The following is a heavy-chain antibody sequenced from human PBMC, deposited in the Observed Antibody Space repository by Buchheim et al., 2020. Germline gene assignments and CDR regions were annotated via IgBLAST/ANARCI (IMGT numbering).Heavy chain of an antibody. Sequence: EVQLVESGGGLVQPGGSLRLSCAASGFTFSSYWMSWVRQAPGKGLEWVANIKQDGSEKYYVDSVKGQFTISRDNAKNSLYLQMNSLRAEDTAVYYCARDSLRWSQESWYFDLWGRGTL. CDR1: GFTFSSYW. J-gene: IGHJ2*01. D-gene: IGHD4-23*01. CDR2: IKQDGSEK. V-gene: IGHV3-7*01. CDR3: ARDSLRWSQESWYFDL.